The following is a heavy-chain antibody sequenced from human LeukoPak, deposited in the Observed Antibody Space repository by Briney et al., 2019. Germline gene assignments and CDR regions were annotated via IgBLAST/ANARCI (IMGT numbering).Heavy chain of an antibody. CDR1: GYNFTPYW. J-gene: IGHJ2*01. CDR3: ARHFHPAETTGGYFDL. D-gene: IGHD4-17*01. V-gene: IGHV5-51*01. CDR2: TFAGYSYT. Sequence: GASLQISCQSSGYNFTPYWIVWVRQLPGKGLEWMGITFAGYSYTIYSPSFQGQVTISVDESISTAYLQWSSLKASDTAMYYCARHFHPAETTGGYFDLWGRGALVTVSA.